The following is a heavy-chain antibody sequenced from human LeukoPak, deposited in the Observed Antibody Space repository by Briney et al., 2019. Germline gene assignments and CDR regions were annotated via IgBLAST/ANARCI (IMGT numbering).Heavy chain of an antibody. CDR1: GFTFSSYA. Sequence: GSLRLSCAASGFTFSSYAMHWVRQAPGKGLEWVAVISYDGSNKYYADSVKGRFTISRDNSKNTLYLQMNSLRAEDAAVYYCAKAPVTSCRGAYCYPFDYWGQGTLVTVSS. V-gene: IGHV3-30*04. CDR2: ISYDGSNK. J-gene: IGHJ4*02. D-gene: IGHD2-21*01. CDR3: AKAPVTSCRGAYCYPFDY.